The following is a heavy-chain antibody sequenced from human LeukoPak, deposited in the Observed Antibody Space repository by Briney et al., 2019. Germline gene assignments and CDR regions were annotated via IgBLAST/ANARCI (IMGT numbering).Heavy chain of an antibody. V-gene: IGHV3-9*01. Sequence: GGSLRLSCAASGFTFDDYAMHWVRQAPGKGLEWVSGISWNSGSIGYADSVKGRFTISRDNAKNSLYLQMNSLRAEDTALYYCAKDVAGPIGYCSSTSCRWNAFDIWGQGTMVTVSS. D-gene: IGHD2-2*01. CDR2: ISWNSGSI. J-gene: IGHJ3*02. CDR1: GFTFDDYA. CDR3: AKDVAGPIGYCSSTSCRWNAFDI.